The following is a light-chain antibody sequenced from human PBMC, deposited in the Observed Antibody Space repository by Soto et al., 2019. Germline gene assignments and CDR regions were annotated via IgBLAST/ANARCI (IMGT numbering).Light chain of an antibody. CDR2: DAS. CDR3: QQYNTYSA. J-gene: IGKJ1*01. Sequence: DIQMTQSASTLSASLGDRVTITCRASQSVSNWLAWYQHKRGKAPELLIYDASSLKSGVPSRFSGTGSGTESTLTISSLQPDDFATYYCQQYNTYSAFGQGTKVDIK. V-gene: IGKV1-5*01. CDR1: QSVSNW.